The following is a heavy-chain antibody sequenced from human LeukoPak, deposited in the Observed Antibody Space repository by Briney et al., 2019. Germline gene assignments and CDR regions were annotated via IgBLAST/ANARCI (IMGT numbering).Heavy chain of an antibody. CDR2: MRYDGSQM. J-gene: IGHJ3*02. V-gene: IGHV3-30*02. CDR1: GNAFSTSG. D-gene: IGHD4-23*01. Sequence: GGSLRLSCAASGNAFSTSGMHWVRQAPGKGLEWVAFMRYDGSQMDYAESVKGRLTISRDNSKNTLYLQMNSLRAEDTAVYYCAKSLGWAGDAFDIWGQGTMVTVSS. CDR3: AKSLGWAGDAFDI.